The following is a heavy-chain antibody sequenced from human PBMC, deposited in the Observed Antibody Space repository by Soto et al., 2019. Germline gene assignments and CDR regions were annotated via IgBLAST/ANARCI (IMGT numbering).Heavy chain of an antibody. J-gene: IGHJ4*02. Sequence: GGSLRLSCVASEFSFSTSAMSWVRQTPGKGLEWVAGINDGGNNAYYADSVRGRFTISRDNSQNTLYLQMYNVGAEDTAIYYCTKKIMGTNPFDLWGLGTLVTVSS. D-gene: IGHD1-7*01. CDR2: INDGGNNA. CDR1: EFSFSTSA. V-gene: IGHV3-23*01. CDR3: TKKIMGTNPFDL.